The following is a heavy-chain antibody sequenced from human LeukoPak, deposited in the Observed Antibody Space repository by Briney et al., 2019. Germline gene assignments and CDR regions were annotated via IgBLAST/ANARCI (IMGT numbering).Heavy chain of an antibody. V-gene: IGHV3-23*01. CDR1: GFTFSSSA. D-gene: IGHD2-15*01. CDR3: AKQLGYCSDGSCYFPY. CDR2: ISNNGGYT. J-gene: IGHJ4*02. Sequence: GGSLRLSCAASGFTFSSSAMSWVRQAPGKGLEWVSAISNNGGYTYYADSVQGWFTISRDNSKSTLCLQMNSLRAEDTAVYYCAKQLGYCSDGSCYFPYWGQGTLVTVSS.